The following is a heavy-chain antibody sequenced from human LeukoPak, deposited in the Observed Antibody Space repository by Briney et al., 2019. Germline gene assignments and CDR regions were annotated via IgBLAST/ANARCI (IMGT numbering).Heavy chain of an antibody. D-gene: IGHD3-3*01. CDR1: GYTFTSYG. CDR2: ISAYNGNT. Sequence: ASVKVSCKASGYTFTSYGISWVRQAPGQGLEWMGWISAYNGNTNYAQKLQGRVTVTTDTSTSTAYMELRSLRSDDTAVYYCARDPNSALTIFGGTLFDYWGQGTLVTVSS. J-gene: IGHJ4*02. CDR3: ARDPNSALTIFGGTLFDY. V-gene: IGHV1-18*01.